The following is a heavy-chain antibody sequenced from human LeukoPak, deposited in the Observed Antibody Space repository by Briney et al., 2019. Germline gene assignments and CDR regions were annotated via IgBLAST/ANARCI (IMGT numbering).Heavy chain of an antibody. Sequence: PSETLSLTCTVSGGSISSYYWSWIRQPAGKGLEWIGRIYTSGSTNYNPSLKSRVTISVDTSKNQFSLKLSSVTAADTAVYYRARDLPSYGDCAPPDNWFDPWGQGTLVTVSS. D-gene: IGHD4-17*01. CDR2: IYTSGST. V-gene: IGHV4-4*07. CDR1: GGSISSYY. CDR3: ARDLPSYGDCAPPDNWFDP. J-gene: IGHJ5*02.